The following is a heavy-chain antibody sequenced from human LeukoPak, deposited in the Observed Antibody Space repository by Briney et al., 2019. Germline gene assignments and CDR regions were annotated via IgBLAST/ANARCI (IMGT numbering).Heavy chain of an antibody. CDR2: IGGSGGST. CDR3: AKNYGYSGYDYLDY. D-gene: IGHD5-12*01. J-gene: IGHJ4*02. V-gene: IGHV3-23*01. Sequence: HPGGSLRLSCAASGFTFSSYAMSWVRQAPGKGLEWVSAIGGSGGSTYYADSVKGRFTISRDNSKNTLYLQMNSLRAEDTAVYYCAKNYGYSGYDYLDYWGQGTLVTVSS. CDR1: GFTFSSYA.